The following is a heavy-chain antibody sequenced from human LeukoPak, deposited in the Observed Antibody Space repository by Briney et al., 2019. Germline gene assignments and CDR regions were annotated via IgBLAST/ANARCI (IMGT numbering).Heavy chain of an antibody. CDR3: ARDLISGHYTFDY. Sequence: GGSLRLSCAASGFPFSSFSMNWVRQAPGKGLEWVSYISYSSSTIYYADSVKGRFTISRDNAKNSLYLQMNSLRDEDTAVYYCARDLISGHYTFDYWGQGALVTVSS. CDR1: GFPFSSFS. J-gene: IGHJ4*02. D-gene: IGHD1-26*01. V-gene: IGHV3-48*02. CDR2: ISYSSSTI.